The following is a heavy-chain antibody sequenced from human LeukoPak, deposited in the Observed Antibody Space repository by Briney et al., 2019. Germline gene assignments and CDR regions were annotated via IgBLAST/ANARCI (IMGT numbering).Heavy chain of an antibody. CDR1: GGSISRSRYY. D-gene: IGHD2-2*01. CDR2: YYYSRRN. V-gene: IGHV4-39*01. J-gene: IGHJ4*02. Sequence: SETLSLTCTVSGGSISRSRYYWGRIRQPPGKGLGWIGSYYYSRRNYYNPSLRSRVTISVDTSKNQFSLKLSSVTAADTAVYYCARVVPAAMLFRLALPLHFDYWGQGTLVTVSS. CDR3: ARVVPAAMLFRLALPLHFDY.